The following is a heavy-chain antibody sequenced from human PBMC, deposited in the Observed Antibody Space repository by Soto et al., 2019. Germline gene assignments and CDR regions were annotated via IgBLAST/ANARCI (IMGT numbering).Heavy chain of an antibody. V-gene: IGHV3-23*01. D-gene: IGHD3-22*01. CDR2: ISGSGSST. J-gene: IGHJ4*02. Sequence: VGSLRLSCVASGFTFNKHALALFRQAPGKGLELVSAISGSGSSTYDSDSVKGRFTISRDNSNNTLYLQMNSLRAEDTAIYYCARTPGVITVISAFDHWGQGTPVTVSS. CDR3: ARTPGVITVISAFDH. CDR1: GFTFNKHA.